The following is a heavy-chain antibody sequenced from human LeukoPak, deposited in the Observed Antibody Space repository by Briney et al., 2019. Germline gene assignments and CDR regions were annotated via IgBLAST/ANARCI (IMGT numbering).Heavy chain of an antibody. CDR1: GFTFNSYS. CDR2: ISSSSSYI. D-gene: IGHD4-23*01. CDR3: ARDLYGGTGRDY. Sequence: GGSLRLSCAASGFTFNSYSMNRVRQAPGKGLEWVSSISSSSSYIYYADSVKGRFTISRDNAKNSLYLQMNSLRAEDTAVYYCARDLYGGTGRDYWGQGTLVTVSS. J-gene: IGHJ4*02. V-gene: IGHV3-21*01.